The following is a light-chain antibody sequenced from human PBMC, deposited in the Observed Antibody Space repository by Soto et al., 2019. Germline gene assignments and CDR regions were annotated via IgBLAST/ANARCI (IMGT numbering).Light chain of an antibody. CDR3: TSYASSIHVV. J-gene: IGLJ2*01. V-gene: IGLV2-14*01. Sequence: QSALTQPASVSGSPGQSITISCTGTSSDVGGYNYVSWYQQHPGKAPKLMIYDVNTRPSGVSNRFSGSKSGNTASLTISGLQAEDEADYYCTSYASSIHVVFGGGTKVTVL. CDR2: DVN. CDR1: SSDVGGYNY.